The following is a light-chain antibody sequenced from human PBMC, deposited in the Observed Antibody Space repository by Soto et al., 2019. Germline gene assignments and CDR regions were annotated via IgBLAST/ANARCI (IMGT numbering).Light chain of an antibody. Sequence: QSALTQPASVSGSPGQSITISCTGTSSDVGSYNLVSWYQQHPGKAPKLMIYEGSKRPSGVSNRFSGSKSGNTASLTISGLQAEDEADYYCCSYAGSSTLVFGGGTKLTL. CDR3: CSYAGSSTLV. CDR2: EGS. V-gene: IGLV2-23*01. J-gene: IGLJ2*01. CDR1: SSDVGSYNL.